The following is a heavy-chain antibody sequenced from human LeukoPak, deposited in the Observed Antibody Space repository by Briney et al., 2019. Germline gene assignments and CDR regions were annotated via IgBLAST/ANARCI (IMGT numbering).Heavy chain of an antibody. CDR1: GGSITSYY. J-gene: IGHJ4*02. CDR3: ARDIAAAGSGSLDY. D-gene: IGHD6-13*01. V-gene: IGHV4-59*12. Sequence: PSQTLSLTCTASGGSITSYYWNWIRQPPGKGLEWIGYIYYSGSTNYNPSLKSRVTISVDTSRTQLSLKLSSVTAADTAVYYCARDIAAAGSGSLDYWGQGTLVTVSS. CDR2: IYYSGST.